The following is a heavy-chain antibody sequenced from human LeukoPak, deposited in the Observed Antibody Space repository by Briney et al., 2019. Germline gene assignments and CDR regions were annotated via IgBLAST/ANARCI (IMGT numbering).Heavy chain of an antibody. V-gene: IGHV1-69*05. Sequence: SVKVSCKASGYTFTGYYMHWVRQAPGQGLEWMGGIIPIFGTANYAQKFQGRVTITTDESTSTAYMELSSLRSEDTAVYYCASSTTVTSRYYYYYYYYMDVWGKGTTVTVSS. CDR3: ASSTTVTSRYYYYYYYYMDV. CDR1: GYTFTGYY. D-gene: IGHD4-17*01. CDR2: IIPIFGTA. J-gene: IGHJ6*03.